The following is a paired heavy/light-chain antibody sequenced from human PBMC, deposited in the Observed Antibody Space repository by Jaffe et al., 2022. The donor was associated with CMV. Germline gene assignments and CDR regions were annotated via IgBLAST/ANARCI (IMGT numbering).Light chain of an antibody. CDR2: DVS. V-gene: IGLV2-18*02. J-gene: IGLJ1*01. Sequence: QSALTQPPSVSGSPGQSVTVSCSGTSSDVGRYNRVSWYQQAPGTAPRVIIYDVSNRPSGVPDRFSGSKSGNTASLTISGLQAEDEADYYCNSYTSSSTYVFGTGTKVTVL. CDR1: SSDVGRYNR. CDR3: NSYTSSSTYV.
Heavy chain of an antibody. CDR1: GGSISSNSDY. J-gene: IGHJ4*02. D-gene: IGHD3-10*01. V-gene: IGHV4-39*01. CDR3: ARHPPYFGSGKYDY. CDR2: IYYTGST. Sequence: QLQLQESGPGLVKPSETLSLTCTVSGGSISSNSDYWGWLRQPPGKGLDWIGCIYYTGSTYYNPSLKSRVTISLDTSKNQFSLRLSSVTAADTAVYYCARHPPYFGSGKYDYWGLGTLVTVSS.